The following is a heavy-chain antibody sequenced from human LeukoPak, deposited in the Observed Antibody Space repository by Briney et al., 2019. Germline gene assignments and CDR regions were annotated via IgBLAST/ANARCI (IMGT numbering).Heavy chain of an antibody. CDR2: VEGDGNRI. J-gene: IGHJ4*02. CDR1: GFTLSAYW. CDR3: TRDWRNLGYDY. D-gene: IGHD5-12*01. Sequence: GGSLRLSCAASGFTLSAYWMHWVRQAPGKGLMWVSRVEGDGNRITYADSVKGRFTISRDNAKNTLYLQMNSLRAEDTAVYYCTRDWRNLGYDYWGQGTLVTVSS. V-gene: IGHV3-74*01.